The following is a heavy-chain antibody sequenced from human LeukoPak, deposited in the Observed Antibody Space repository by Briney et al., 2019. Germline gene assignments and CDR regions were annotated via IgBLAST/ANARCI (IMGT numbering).Heavy chain of an antibody. CDR3: AKAVEGNHHYYYGMDV. Sequence: ASVKVSCKASGGTFSSYAISWVRQAPGQGLKWMGGIIPIFGTANYAQKFQGRVTITADESTSTAYMGLSSLRSEDTAVYYCAKAVEGNHHYYYGMDVWAKGPRSPSP. V-gene: IGHV1-69*01. CDR2: IIPIFGTA. D-gene: IGHD4-23*01. CDR1: GGTFSSYA. J-gene: IGHJ6*02.